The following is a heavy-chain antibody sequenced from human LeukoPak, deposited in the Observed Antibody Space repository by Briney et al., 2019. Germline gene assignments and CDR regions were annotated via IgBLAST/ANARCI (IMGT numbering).Heavy chain of an antibody. Sequence: PSETLSLTCTVSGGSISSGSYYWSWIRQPAGKGLEWIGRIYTSGSTNYNPSLKSRVTISVDTSKNQFSLKLSSVTAADTAVYYCARGRNYDFWSGYYSWFDPWGQGTLVTVSS. V-gene: IGHV4-61*02. J-gene: IGHJ5*02. CDR2: IYTSGST. D-gene: IGHD3-3*01. CDR3: ARGRNYDFWSGYYSWFDP. CDR1: GGSISSGSYY.